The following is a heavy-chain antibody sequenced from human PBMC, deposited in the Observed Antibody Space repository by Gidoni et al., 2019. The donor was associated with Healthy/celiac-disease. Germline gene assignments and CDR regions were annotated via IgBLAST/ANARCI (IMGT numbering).Heavy chain of an antibody. J-gene: IGHJ5*02. CDR2: IYHSGST. CDR1: GYSISSGYY. CDR3: ARKLELLFWFDP. Sequence: QVQLQESGPGLVKPSETLSLTCAVSGYSISSGYYWGWIRQPPGKGLEWIGSIYHSGSTYYNPSLKSRVTISVDTSKNQFSLKLSSVTAADTAVYYCARKLELLFWFDPWGQGTLVTVSS. D-gene: IGHD1-7*01. V-gene: IGHV4-38-2*01.